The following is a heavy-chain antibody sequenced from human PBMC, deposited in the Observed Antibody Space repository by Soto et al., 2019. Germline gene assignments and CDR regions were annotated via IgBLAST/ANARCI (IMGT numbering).Heavy chain of an antibody. J-gene: IGHJ6*03. Sequence: SQTLSLTCVISGDSVSSNSAAWNWIRQSPWRGLEWLGRTYYRSRWYNDYAVSVRSRITVNADTSKNQFSLHLNSATPEDTAVYYCARGSWDDVSGHYYMDVWDKGTTVTVSS. D-gene: IGHD1-1*01. V-gene: IGHV6-1*01. CDR2: TYYRSRWYN. CDR3: ARGSWDDVSGHYYMDV. CDR1: GDSVSSNSAA.